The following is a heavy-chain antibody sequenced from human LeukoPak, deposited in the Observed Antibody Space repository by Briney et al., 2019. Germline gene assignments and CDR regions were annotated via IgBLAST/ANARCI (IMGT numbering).Heavy chain of an antibody. CDR1: GFTFSNYA. Sequence: GKSLRLSCAASGFTFSNYAMHWVRQAPGKGLGWVSLISSGGTYEYYADSVKGRFTISRDNSKNTLYLQLNSLRAEDTAVYCCARDSTYYYDSGSSGPHYFDNWGQGTLVTVSS. D-gene: IGHD3-10*01. V-gene: IGHV3-30*01. J-gene: IGHJ4*02. CDR2: ISSGGTYE. CDR3: ARDSTYYYDSGSSGPHYFDN.